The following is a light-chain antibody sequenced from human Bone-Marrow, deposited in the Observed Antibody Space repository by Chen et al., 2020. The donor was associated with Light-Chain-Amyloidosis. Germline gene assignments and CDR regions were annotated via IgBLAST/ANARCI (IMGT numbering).Light chain of an antibody. CDR2: DAS. J-gene: IGKJ5*01. Sequence: DIQMTQSPSSLSASVGDRVTITCQASQDISNYLNWYQQKPGQAPKLLIYDASNLETGVPSRFSGSGSGTDFTFTISSLQPEGIAKYDCQQYDKLITFGQGTRLEIK. CDR3: QQYDKLIT. CDR1: QDISNY. V-gene: IGKV1-33*01.